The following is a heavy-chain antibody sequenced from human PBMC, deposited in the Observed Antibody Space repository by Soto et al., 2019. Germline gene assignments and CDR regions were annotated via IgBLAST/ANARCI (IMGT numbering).Heavy chain of an antibody. CDR3: ATDRLN. V-gene: IGHV1-24*01. CDR1: GYSLTELS. CDR2: FVPEDGET. Sequence: ASVKVSCKVSGYSLTELSMHWVRQGPGKGLEWMGGFVPEDGETIHAQSFQGRVTMTEDTSTDTVYMELTSLRSEDTAVYYCATDRLNWGQGTLVTVSS. J-gene: IGHJ4*02.